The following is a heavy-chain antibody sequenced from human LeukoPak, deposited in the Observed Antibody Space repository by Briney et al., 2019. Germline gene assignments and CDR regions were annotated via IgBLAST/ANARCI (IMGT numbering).Heavy chain of an antibody. V-gene: IGHV1-2*02. CDR2: INPNSGGT. Sequence: GASAKVSCKASGYTFTGYYMHWVRQAPGQGLEWMGWINPNSGGTNYAQKFQGRVTMTRDTSISTAYMELSRLRSDDTAVYYCARATYDSSGYYYVGYWGQGTLVTVSS. J-gene: IGHJ4*02. D-gene: IGHD3-22*01. CDR1: GYTFTGYY. CDR3: ARATYDSSGYYYVGY.